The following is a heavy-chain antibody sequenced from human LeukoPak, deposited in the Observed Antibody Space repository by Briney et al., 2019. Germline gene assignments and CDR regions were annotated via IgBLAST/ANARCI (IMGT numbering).Heavy chain of an antibody. Sequence: ASVKVSCTASGYTFTGYYMHWVRQAPGRGLEWMGWINPNSGGTNYAQKFQGWVTMTRDTSISTAYMELSRLRSDDTAVYYCARGAYSGYDPLDYWGQGTLVTVSS. D-gene: IGHD5-12*01. J-gene: IGHJ4*02. CDR2: INPNSGGT. CDR3: ARGAYSGYDPLDY. V-gene: IGHV1-2*04. CDR1: GYTFTGYY.